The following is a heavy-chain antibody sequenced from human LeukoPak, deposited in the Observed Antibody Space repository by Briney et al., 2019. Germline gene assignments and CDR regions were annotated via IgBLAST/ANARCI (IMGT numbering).Heavy chain of an antibody. V-gene: IGHV1-18*01. CDR3: ARDRLAWYYDILTGYFGSFGFDY. CDR1: GYTFTSYG. J-gene: IGHJ4*02. CDR2: ISAYNGNT. Sequence: GASVKVSCKASGYTFTSYGIIWVRQAPGQGLEWMGWISAYNGNTNYAQKLQGRVTMTTDTSTSTAYMELRSLRSDDTAVYYCARDRLAWYYDILTGYFGSFGFDYWGQGTLVTVSS. D-gene: IGHD3-9*01.